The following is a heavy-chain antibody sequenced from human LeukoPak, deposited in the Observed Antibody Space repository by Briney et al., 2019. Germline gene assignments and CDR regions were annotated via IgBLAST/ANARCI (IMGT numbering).Heavy chain of an antibody. J-gene: IGHJ4*02. Sequence: GGSLRLSCAASGFTFSNYAMHWVRQAPGKGLEWVSLISSGGTYEYYADSVKGRFTISRDNSKNTLYLQLNSLRAEDTAVYYCARDSAYYYDSGSSGPHYFDNWGQGTLVTVSS. CDR2: ISSGGTYE. D-gene: IGHD3-10*01. CDR3: ARDSAYYYDSGSSGPHYFDN. V-gene: IGHV3-30*01. CDR1: GFTFSNYA.